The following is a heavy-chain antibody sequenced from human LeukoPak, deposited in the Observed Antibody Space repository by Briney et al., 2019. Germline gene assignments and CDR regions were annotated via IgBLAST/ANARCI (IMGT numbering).Heavy chain of an antibody. V-gene: IGHV1-3*03. CDR1: GYTFTSYV. Sequence: ASVKVSCKASGYTFTSYVLHWVRQAPGQRLEWMGCINDGNGNTKYSQELQGRVTITRDTSASTAYMELSSLRSEDMAVYYCARGAKFRSYGSGTYYTSLPFDPWGQGTLVTVSS. D-gene: IGHD3-10*01. CDR2: INDGNGNT. CDR3: ARGAKFRSYGSGTYYTSLPFDP. J-gene: IGHJ5*02.